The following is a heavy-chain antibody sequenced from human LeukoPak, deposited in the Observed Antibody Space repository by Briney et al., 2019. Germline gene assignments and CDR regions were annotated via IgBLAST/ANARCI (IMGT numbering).Heavy chain of an antibody. V-gene: IGHV3-30*02. CDR1: GFTFSSYG. Sequence: GGSLRLSCAASGFTFSSYGMHRVRQAPGKGLEWVAFIRYDGSNKYYADSVKGRFTISRDNSKNTLYLQMNSLRAEDTAVYYCAKDLRVAAAGTPDYWGQGTLVTVSS. CDR2: IRYDGSNK. J-gene: IGHJ4*02. D-gene: IGHD6-13*01. CDR3: AKDLRVAAAGTPDY.